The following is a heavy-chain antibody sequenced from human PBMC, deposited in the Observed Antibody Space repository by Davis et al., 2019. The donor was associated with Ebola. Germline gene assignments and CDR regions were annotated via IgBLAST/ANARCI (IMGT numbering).Heavy chain of an antibody. CDR1: GGSISSYY. J-gene: IGHJ2*01. D-gene: IGHD6-13*01. CDR2: VYDSGST. V-gene: IGHV4-59*01. CDR3: AREAAGTVWFFDV. Sequence: MPSETLSLTCTVSGGSISSYYWSWIRQPPGKGLEWIGYVYDSGSTNYNPLLKSRVTISLDTSKNQFSLKLSSVTAADTAVYYGAREAAGTVWFFDVWGRGSLVTVSS.